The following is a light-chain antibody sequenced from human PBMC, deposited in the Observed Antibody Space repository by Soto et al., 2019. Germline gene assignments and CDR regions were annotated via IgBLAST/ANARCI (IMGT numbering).Light chain of an antibody. J-gene: IGKJ3*01. V-gene: IGKV1-5*01. CDR3: QQDNSYSPLT. CDR1: QSITHR. Sequence: DIQMTQSPSTLSASVGDRVTITCRASQSITHRLAWYQQKPEKAPKLLVYDASSLETGVPSRFSGSGSGTEFSLTISSLEPDDFATYYCQQDNSYSPLTFGPGTKVDVK. CDR2: DAS.